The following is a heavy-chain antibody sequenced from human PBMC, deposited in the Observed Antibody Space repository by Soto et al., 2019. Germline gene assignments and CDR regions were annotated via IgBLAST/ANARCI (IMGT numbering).Heavy chain of an antibody. V-gene: IGHV3-7*01. J-gene: IGHJ4*02. CDR3: SPSLDY. CDR1: GFTFSSYW. CDR2: INQDGSEK. Sequence: GGSLRLSCAASGFTFSSYWMDWVRQAPGKGLEWVANINQDGSEKHYIDSVKGRFTISRDNAKNSLYLQMSSLTAEDSALYYCSPSLDYWGQGTLVPVSS.